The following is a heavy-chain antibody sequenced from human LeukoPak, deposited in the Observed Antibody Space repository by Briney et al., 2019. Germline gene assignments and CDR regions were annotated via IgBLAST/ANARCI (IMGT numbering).Heavy chain of an antibody. J-gene: IGHJ4*02. V-gene: IGHV3-23*01. CDR1: GFTFSNYA. CDR2: ISGSGGST. CDR3: AKEAYSSGPGNPFDY. Sequence: GGSLRLSCAASGFTFSNYAMTWVRHAPGKGLEWVSGISGSGGSTHYADSVKGRFTISRDNSKNTLYLQMNSLRAAEDTAIYYCAKEAYSSGPGNPFDYWGQGTLGTVS. D-gene: IGHD6-19*01.